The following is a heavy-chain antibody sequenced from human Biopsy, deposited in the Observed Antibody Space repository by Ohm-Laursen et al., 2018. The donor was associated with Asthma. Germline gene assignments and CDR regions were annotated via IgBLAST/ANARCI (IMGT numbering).Heavy chain of an antibody. V-gene: IGHV3-30*18. J-gene: IGHJ4*02. Sequence: SLRLSCAASGFMFRSFGMHWVRQAPGKGLEWVAVISYDGNHKFYEDSVKGRFTISRGNSKNTLYLQMNSLRTEDTAVYYCAKRRGYSGHDNDYWGQGTLVIVTS. D-gene: IGHD5-12*01. CDR2: ISYDGNHK. CDR3: AKRRGYSGHDNDY. CDR1: GFMFRSFG.